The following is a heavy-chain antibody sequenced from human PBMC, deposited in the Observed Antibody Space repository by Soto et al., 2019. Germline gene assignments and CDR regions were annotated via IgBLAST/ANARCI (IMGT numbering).Heavy chain of an antibody. CDR3: AAILGMDG. CDR1: GFTFSNYW. J-gene: IGHJ6*02. V-gene: IGHV3-7*05. D-gene: IGHD3-3*02. CDR2: IKKDGSEK. Sequence: EVQLVESGGGLVQPGGSLRLSCAVSGFTFSNYWMSWVRQAPGKGLEWVANIKKDGSEKYYVDSVKGRFIISRDNGKKSLYLQMNDLRAEDTAVDYCAAILGMDGWGQGTTVTVSS.